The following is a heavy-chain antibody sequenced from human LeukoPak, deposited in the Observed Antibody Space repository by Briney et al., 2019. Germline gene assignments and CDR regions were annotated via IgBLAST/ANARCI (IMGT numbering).Heavy chain of an antibody. CDR1: GFTFSSYA. J-gene: IGHJ4*02. CDR2: ISGSGGST. CDR3: AKDGPPRYDFWSGYLIDY. D-gene: IGHD3-3*01. Sequence: GGSLRLACAASGFTFSSYAMSWVRQAPGKGLEWVSAISGSGGSTYYADSVKGRFTISRDNSRNTLYLQMNSLRAEDTAVYYCAKDGPPRYDFWSGYLIDYWGQGTLVTVSS. V-gene: IGHV3-23*01.